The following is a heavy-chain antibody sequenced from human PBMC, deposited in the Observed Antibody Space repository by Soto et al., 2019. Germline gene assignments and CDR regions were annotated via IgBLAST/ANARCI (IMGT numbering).Heavy chain of an antibody. V-gene: IGHV4-59*01. CDR1: GGSISSYY. CDR3: AGDRIHWFDP. CDR2: IYYSGST. J-gene: IGHJ5*02. Sequence: LSLTCTVSGGSISSYYWSWIRQPPGKGLEWIGYIYYSGSTNYNPSLKSRVTISVDTSKNQFSLKLSPVTAADTAVYYCAGDRIHWFDPWGQGTLVTVSS.